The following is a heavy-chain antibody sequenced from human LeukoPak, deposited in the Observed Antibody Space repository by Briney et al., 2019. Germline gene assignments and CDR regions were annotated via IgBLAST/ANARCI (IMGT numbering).Heavy chain of an antibody. CDR3: ARKDYGGKGTFDY. V-gene: IGHV4-30-2*01. J-gene: IGHJ4*02. Sequence: SQTLSLTCAVSGGSISSGGYSWSWIRQPPGKGLEWIGYIYHSGSTYYNPSLKSRVTISVDRSKNQFSLKLSSVTAADTAVYYCARKDYGGKGTFDYWGRGTLVTVSS. CDR1: GGSISSGGYS. CDR2: IYHSGST. D-gene: IGHD4-23*01.